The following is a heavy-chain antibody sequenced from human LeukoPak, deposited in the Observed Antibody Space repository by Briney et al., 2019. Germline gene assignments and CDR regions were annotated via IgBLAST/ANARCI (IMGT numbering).Heavy chain of an antibody. V-gene: IGHV4-61*02. Sequence: PSETLSLTCTVSGGSISSGSYYWSWIRQPAGKGLEWIGRIYTSGSTNYNPSLKSRVTISVDTSKNQFSLKLSSVTAADTAVYYCASKSRSPFYYYGSGVYGAFDIWGQGTMVTVSS. J-gene: IGHJ3*02. CDR3: ASKSRSPFYYYGSGVYGAFDI. CDR1: GGSISSGSYY. D-gene: IGHD3-10*01. CDR2: IYTSGST.